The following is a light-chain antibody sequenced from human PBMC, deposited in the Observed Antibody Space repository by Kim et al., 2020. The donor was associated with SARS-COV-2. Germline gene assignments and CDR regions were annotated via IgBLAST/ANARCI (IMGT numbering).Light chain of an antibody. CDR1: KLGDKY. J-gene: IGLJ2*01. CDR2: QDS. Sequence: SYELTQPPSVSVSPGQTASITCSGDKLGDKYACWYQQKPGQSPVLVIYQDSKRPSGIPERFSGSNSGNTATLTISGTHAMDDADYYCQAWDSSTEVFGGG. V-gene: IGLV3-1*01. CDR3: QAWDSSTEV.